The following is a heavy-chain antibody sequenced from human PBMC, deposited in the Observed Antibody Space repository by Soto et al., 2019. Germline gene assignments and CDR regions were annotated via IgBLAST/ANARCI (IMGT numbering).Heavy chain of an antibody. V-gene: IGHV4-34*01. CDR2: INHSGST. CDR1: GGSFSGYY. D-gene: IGHD3-16*02. J-gene: IGHJ6*03. Sequence: SETLSLTCAVYGGSFSGYYWSWIRQPPGKGLEWIGEINHSGSTNYNPSLKSRVTISVDTSKNQFSLKLSSVTAADTAVYYCARVSALFRYYYYYMDVWGKGTTVTVSS. CDR3: ARVSALFRYYYYYMDV.